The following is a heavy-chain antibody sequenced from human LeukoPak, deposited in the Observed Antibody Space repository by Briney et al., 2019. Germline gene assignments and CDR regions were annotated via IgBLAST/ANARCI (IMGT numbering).Heavy chain of an antibody. V-gene: IGHV3-74*01. CDR2: INTDGSGT. D-gene: IGHD1-7*01. Sequence: GGSLRLSCAASGFTFSSYWMHWVRQAPGKGLVWVSRINTDGSGTSYADSVKGRFTISRDNAKNTLYLQMNSLRAEDTAVYYCTKRGPTGTNDYWGRGTLVTVSS. CDR3: TKRGPTGTNDY. CDR1: GFTFSSYW. J-gene: IGHJ4*02.